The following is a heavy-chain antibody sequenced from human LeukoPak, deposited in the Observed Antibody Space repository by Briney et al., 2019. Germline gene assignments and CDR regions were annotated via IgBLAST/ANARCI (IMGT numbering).Heavy chain of an antibody. CDR3: ARGPMVRGVIIPHFDY. D-gene: IGHD3-10*01. V-gene: IGHV1-18*01. CDR1: GGTFSSYT. J-gene: IGHJ4*02. CDR2: ISAYNGNT. Sequence: ASVKVSCKASGGTFSSYTISWVRQAPGQGLEWMGWISAYNGNTNYAQKLQGRVTMTTDTSTSTAYMELRSLRSDDTAVYYCARGPMVRGVIIPHFDYWGQGTLVTVSS.